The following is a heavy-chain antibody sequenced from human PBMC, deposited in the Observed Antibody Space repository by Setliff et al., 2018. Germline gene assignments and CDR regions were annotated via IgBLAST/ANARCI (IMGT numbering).Heavy chain of an antibody. J-gene: IGHJ3*02. D-gene: IGHD6-19*01. CDR3: ARRPIALAGYRKGAFDI. Sequence: GASVKVSCKTSGYTFSDYGIAWVRQAPGQGLEWMGWISVHTGNTFYSPKFHGRVTLTTDISTSTVYMELRTLRSDDTAVYYCARRPIALAGYRKGAFDIWGQGTMVTVSS. CDR1: GYTFSDYG. V-gene: IGHV1-18*04. CDR2: ISVHTGNT.